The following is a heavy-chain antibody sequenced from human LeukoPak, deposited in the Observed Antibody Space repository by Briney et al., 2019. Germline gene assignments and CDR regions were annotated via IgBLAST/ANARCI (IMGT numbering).Heavy chain of an antibody. Sequence: ASVKVSCKASGYTFTSHYMHWVRQAPEQGLEWMGIISPSGGSTGYAQKFQGRVTMTRDTSTSTVYMELSSLRSEDTAVYYRARDLAGDSPFDYWGQGTLVTVSS. CDR3: ARDLAGDSPFDY. V-gene: IGHV1-46*01. D-gene: IGHD6-19*01. CDR2: ISPSGGST. J-gene: IGHJ4*02. CDR1: GYTFTSHY.